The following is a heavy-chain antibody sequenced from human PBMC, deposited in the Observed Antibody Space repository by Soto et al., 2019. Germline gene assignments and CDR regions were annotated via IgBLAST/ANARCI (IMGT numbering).Heavy chain of an antibody. CDR2: IIPILGIA. CDR3: ARGQPERTNY. J-gene: IGHJ4*02. D-gene: IGHD2-8*01. CDR1: GGTFSSYT. Sequence: SVKVSCKASGGTFSSYTISWVRQAPGQGLEWMGRIIPILGIANYAEKFQGRVTITADKSTSTAYMELSSLRSEDTAIYYCARGQPERTNYWGQGTQVTVSA. V-gene: IGHV1-69*02.